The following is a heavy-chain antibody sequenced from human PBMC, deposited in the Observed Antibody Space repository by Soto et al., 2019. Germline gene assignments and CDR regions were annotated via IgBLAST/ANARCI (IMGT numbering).Heavy chain of an antibody. V-gene: IGHV5-10-1*01. CDR2: IDPSDSYT. D-gene: IGHD4-4*01. CDR3: ASIIMTTVTTSYYYGMDV. CDR1: GYSFTSYW. J-gene: IGHJ6*02. Sequence: GESLKISCKGSGYSFTSYWISWVRQMPGKGLEWMGRIDPSDSYTNYSPSFQGHVTISADKSISTAYLQWSSLKASDTATYYCASIIMTTVTTSYYYGMDVWGQGTTVTVSS.